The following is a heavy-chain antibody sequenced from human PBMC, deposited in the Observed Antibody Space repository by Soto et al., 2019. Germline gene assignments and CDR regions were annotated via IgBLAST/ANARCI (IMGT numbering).Heavy chain of an antibody. CDR2: ISYDGSHE. CDR1: GFTFTSYG. Sequence: QVQLVESGGGVVQPGRSLRLSCAASGFTFTSYGMHWVRQAPGKGLEWVAGISYDGSHEYYADSVKGRFTISRDNSKNTLYLQMNSLRAEAKAVYYCARGVYYDTSGYYSPYWGQGTLVTV. D-gene: IGHD3-22*01. V-gene: IGHV3-30*03. J-gene: IGHJ4*02. CDR3: ARGVYYDTSGYYSPY.